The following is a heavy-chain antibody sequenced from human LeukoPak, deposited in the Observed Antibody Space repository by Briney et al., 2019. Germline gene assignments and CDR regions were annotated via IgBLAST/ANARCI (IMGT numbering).Heavy chain of an antibody. D-gene: IGHD4-11*01. CDR3: TAGLGKTDDDS. V-gene: IGHV3-15*01. CDR1: GFNFNDAW. Sequence: GGSLRLSCEVSGFNFNDAWMSWIRQAPGKGLEWVGRVRTTAEGETTDYAAPVRGRFIISRDDTKNMVFLQMNRLETEDTAIYYCTAGLGKTDDDSWGQGTLVTVSS. J-gene: IGHJ4*02. CDR2: VRTTAEGETT.